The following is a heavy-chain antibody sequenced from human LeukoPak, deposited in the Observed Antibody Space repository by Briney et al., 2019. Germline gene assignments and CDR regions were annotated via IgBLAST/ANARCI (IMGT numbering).Heavy chain of an antibody. J-gene: IGHJ4*02. D-gene: IGHD4-23*01. V-gene: IGHV3-74*01. CDR3: AGGRPHGNDY. CDR1: GFTFSSYW. Sequence: GGSLRLSCAASGFTFSSYWMNWVRQAPGKGLVWVSRIASDGSSTTYADSVKGRFSISRDNAKNTLYLQTNSLRVEDTAVYYCAGGRPHGNDYWGQGTLVTVSS. CDR2: IASDGSST.